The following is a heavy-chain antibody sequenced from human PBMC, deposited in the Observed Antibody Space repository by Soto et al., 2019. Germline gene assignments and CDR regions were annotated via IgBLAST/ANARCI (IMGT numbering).Heavy chain of an antibody. CDR2: VYYSGST. D-gene: IGHD1-26*01. CDR1: GDSVNSYY. V-gene: IGHV4-59*02. J-gene: IGHJ5*02. Sequence: SETLSLTCTVTGDSVNSYYWSWMRQPPGRGLECMGYVYYSGSTNYNPSLKSRVTISVDTSKNQFSLKLSSVTAADTAVYYCARRLSGSYPYNWFDPWGQGTLVTVSS. CDR3: ARRLSGSYPYNWFDP.